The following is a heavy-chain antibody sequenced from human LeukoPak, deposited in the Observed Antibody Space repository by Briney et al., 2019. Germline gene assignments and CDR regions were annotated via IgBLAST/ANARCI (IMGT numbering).Heavy chain of an antibody. CDR1: GGSISSYY. J-gene: IGHJ6*03. Sequence: ASETLSLTCTVSGGSISSYYWSWIRQPPGKGLEWIGYINYSGSTNYYPSLKSRVTISLDTSKNQFSLKLNSVTAADTAVYYCAREGAAPMYYYYMDVWGKGTTVTVSS. V-gene: IGHV4-59*01. CDR3: AREGAAPMYYYYMDV. CDR2: INYSGST. D-gene: IGHD2-2*01.